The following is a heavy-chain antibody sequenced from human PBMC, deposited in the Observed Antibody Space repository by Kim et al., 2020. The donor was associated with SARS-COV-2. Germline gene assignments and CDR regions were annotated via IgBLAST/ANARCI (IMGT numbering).Heavy chain of an antibody. V-gene: IGHV3-33*03. CDR2: FRDHGSTQ. Sequence: GGSLRLSCAASGFSLSNYCMRWVRQAPGKGLEWVALFRDHGSTQYYADSVKGRFTISRDLSKNTLFLHMNALRVDDTAVYYCARYSANIENPWNFDL. J-gene: IGHJ2*01. D-gene: IGHD2-15*01. CDR1: GFSLSNYC. CDR3: ARYSANIENPWNFDL.